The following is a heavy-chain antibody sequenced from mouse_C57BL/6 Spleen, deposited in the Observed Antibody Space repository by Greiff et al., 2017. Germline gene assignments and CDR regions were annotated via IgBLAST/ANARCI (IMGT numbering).Heavy chain of an antibody. Sequence: QVHVKQSGAELVKPGASVKLSCKASGYTFTSYWMHWVKQRPGRGLEWIGRIDPNSGGTKYNEKFKSKATLTVDKPSSTAYMQLSSLTSEDSAVYYCARGYYGSSLSTWFAYWGQGTLVTVSA. CDR2: IDPNSGGT. CDR3: ARGYYGSSLSTWFAY. CDR1: GYTFTSYW. V-gene: IGHV1-72*01. J-gene: IGHJ3*01. D-gene: IGHD1-1*01.